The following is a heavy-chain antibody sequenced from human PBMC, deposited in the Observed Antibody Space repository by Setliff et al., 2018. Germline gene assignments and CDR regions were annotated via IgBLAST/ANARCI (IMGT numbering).Heavy chain of an antibody. CDR2: FSGSSSTI. D-gene: IGHD3-22*01. Sequence: SGGSLRLSCAASGFTFSSYSMNWVRQAPGKGLEWVSYFSGSSSTIRYADSVKGRFTISRDNAKNSLYLQMNSLRAEDTAVYYCATNPRKGPSGGYYYDDPYYYYMDVWGKGTTVTVSS. J-gene: IGHJ6*03. V-gene: IGHV3-48*01. CDR1: GFTFSSYS. CDR3: ATNPRKGPSGGYYYDDPYYYYMDV.